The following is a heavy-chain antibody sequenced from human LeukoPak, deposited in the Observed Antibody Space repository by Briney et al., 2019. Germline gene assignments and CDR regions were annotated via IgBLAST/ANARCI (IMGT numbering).Heavy chain of an antibody. D-gene: IGHD5-18*01. V-gene: IGHV4-34*01. CDR3: ARDLDTAMVANY. Sequence: SETLSLTCAVYGGSFSGYYWSWIRQPPGKGLEWIGEINHSGSTNYNPSLKSRVTISVDTSKNQFSLKLSSVTAADTAVYYCARDLDTAMVANYWGQGTLVTVSS. J-gene: IGHJ4*02. CDR1: GGSFSGYY. CDR2: INHSGST.